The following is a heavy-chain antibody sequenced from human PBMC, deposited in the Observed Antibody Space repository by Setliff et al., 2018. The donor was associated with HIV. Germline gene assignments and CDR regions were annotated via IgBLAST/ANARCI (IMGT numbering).Heavy chain of an antibody. Sequence: GGSLRLSCAASGFTFSTYAMSWVRQAPGKGLAWVSAISAGGGSTYYAYPVKGRFTISRDNSKNTLYLQMNSLRAEDTAVYYCAKDQAVVTPRYDAFDIWGQGTMVTVSS. CDR1: GFTFSTYA. V-gene: IGHV3-23*01. J-gene: IGHJ3*02. D-gene: IGHD2-15*01. CDR3: AKDQAVVTPRYDAFDI. CDR2: ISAGGGST.